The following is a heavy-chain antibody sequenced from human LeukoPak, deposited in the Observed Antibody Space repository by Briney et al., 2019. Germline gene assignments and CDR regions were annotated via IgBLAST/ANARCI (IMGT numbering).Heavy chain of an antibody. CDR3: AKSLIAAVGTGAFDM. V-gene: IGHV3-48*01. J-gene: IGHJ3*02. Sequence: GGSLRLSCAASGFRFNTFWMSWVRQAPGKGLEWLSYISTSSTTIYYADSVMGRFTISRDNSKNTLYLQINSLRAEDTAVYYCAKSLIAAVGTGAFDMWGQGTMVTVSS. D-gene: IGHD6-13*01. CDR1: GFRFNTFW. CDR2: ISTSSTTI.